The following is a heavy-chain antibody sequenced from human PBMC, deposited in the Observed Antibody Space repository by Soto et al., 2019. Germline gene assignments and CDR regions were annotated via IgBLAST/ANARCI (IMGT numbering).Heavy chain of an antibody. J-gene: IGHJ5*02. CDR3: ARDQSGWFDP. CDR2: INPSGGST. V-gene: IGHV1-46*03. CDR1: GYTFTSYY. Sequence: QVQLVQSGAEVKKPGASVKVSCKASGYTFTSYYMHWVRQAPGQGLEWMGIINPSGGSTSYAQKFQCRVTMTRETSTSTVYRELSSLRSEDTAVYYCARDQSGWFDPWGQGTLVTVSS.